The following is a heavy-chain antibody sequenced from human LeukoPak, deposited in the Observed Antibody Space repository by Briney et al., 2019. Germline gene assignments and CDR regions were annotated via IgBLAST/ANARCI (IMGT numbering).Heavy chain of an antibody. V-gene: IGHV3-15*01. CDR3: TTGLTGDIVVVPAAMTGAFDI. CDR1: GFTFSSYA. CDR2: TKSKTDGGTT. D-gene: IGHD2-2*01. J-gene: IGHJ3*02. Sequence: PGGSLRLSCAASGFTFSSYAMSWVRQAPGKGLEWVGRTKSKTDGGTTDYAAPVKGRFTISRDDSKNTLYLQMNSLKTEDTAVYYCTTGLTGDIVVVPAAMTGAFDIWGQGTMVTVSS.